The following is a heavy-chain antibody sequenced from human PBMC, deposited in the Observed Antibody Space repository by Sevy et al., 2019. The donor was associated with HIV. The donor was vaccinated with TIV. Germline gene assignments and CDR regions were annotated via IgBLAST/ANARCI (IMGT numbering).Heavy chain of an antibody. J-gene: IGHJ6*02. CDR2: IIPIFGTA. CDR3: ARRGQLVQPYYYYGMDV. D-gene: IGHD6-6*01. V-gene: IGHV1-69*13. Sequence: ASVKVSCKASGGTFSSYAISWVRQAPGQGLEWMGGIIPIFGTANYAQKFQGRVTITADESTSTAYMELSSLRSEDTAVYYCARRGQLVQPYYYYGMDVWGQGTTVTVSS. CDR1: GGTFSSYA.